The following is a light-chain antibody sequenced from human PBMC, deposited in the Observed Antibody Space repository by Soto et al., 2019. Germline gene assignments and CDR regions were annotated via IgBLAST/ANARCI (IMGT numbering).Light chain of an antibody. Sequence: QSALTQPPSASGAPGQSVTISCTGTSSDAGGYKYVSWYQQHPGKAPKLLIYDVSNRPSGVPDRFSGSKSGTTASLTVSGLQAEDEDDYYCSSNAGSNNVVFGGGTKLTVL. CDR2: DVS. J-gene: IGLJ2*01. V-gene: IGLV2-8*01. CDR3: SSNAGSNNVV. CDR1: SSDAGGYKY.